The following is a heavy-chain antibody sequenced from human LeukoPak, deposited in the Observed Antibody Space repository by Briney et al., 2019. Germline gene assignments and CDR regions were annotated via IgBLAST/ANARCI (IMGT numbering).Heavy chain of an antibody. D-gene: IGHD3-9*01. CDR2: IDPSDSYT. J-gene: IGHJ5*02. CDR3: ARRTPDYYDILTGYGWFDP. CDR1: GYHFTNYW. Sequence: GESLKISFKGSGYHFTNYWISWVRQMPGKGLEWMGRIDPSDSYTNYSPSFQGPVTISAHNSISTAYLQCSSLKASDTAMYYCARRTPDYYDILTGYGWFDPWGQGTLVTVSS. V-gene: IGHV5-10-1*01.